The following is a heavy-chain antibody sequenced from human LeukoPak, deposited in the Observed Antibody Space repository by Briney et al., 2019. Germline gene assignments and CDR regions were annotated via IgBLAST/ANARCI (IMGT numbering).Heavy chain of an antibody. Sequence: PSETLSLTCTVSGGSIRSYYWSWIRQPPGKGLEWIGYIYYSGSTNYNPSLKSRVTISVDTSKNQFSLKLSSVTAADTAVYYCARDYCTTTRCYPNYFDYWGQGTLVTVSS. J-gene: IGHJ4*02. CDR2: IYYSGST. D-gene: IGHD2-2*01. CDR1: GGSIRSYY. V-gene: IGHV4-59*01. CDR3: ARDYCTTTRCYPNYFDY.